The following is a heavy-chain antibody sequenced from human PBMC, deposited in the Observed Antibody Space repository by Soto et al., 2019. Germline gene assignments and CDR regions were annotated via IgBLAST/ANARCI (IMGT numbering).Heavy chain of an antibody. CDR1: GGTLSNYA. CDR3: ARVRPTDYAGNYNIVMDV. CDR2: IIPIFNTA. Sequence: QVQLVQSAAEVKKPGSSVKVSCKASGGTLSNYAFTWVRQAPGQGLEWMGGIIPIFNTANYAQKFQGRVTITADESTSTAYMEVNILRYEDTAVYYCARVRPTDYAGNYNIVMDVWCQGTTVTVSS. J-gene: IGHJ6*02. V-gene: IGHV1-69*01. D-gene: IGHD4-17*01.